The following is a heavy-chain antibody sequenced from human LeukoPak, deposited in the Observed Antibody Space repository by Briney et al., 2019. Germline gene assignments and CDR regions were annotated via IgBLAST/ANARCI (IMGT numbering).Heavy chain of an antibody. D-gene: IGHD5-12*01. Sequence: SVKVSCKASGGTFSSYAISWVRQAPGQGLEWMGGIIPIFGTANYVQKFQGRVTITADKSTSTAYMELSSLRSEDTAVYYCARAPTGYSGYDYYYYGMDVWGKGTTVTVSS. CDR2: IIPIFGTA. CDR1: GGTFSSYA. CDR3: ARAPTGYSGYDYYYYGMDV. V-gene: IGHV1-69*06. J-gene: IGHJ6*04.